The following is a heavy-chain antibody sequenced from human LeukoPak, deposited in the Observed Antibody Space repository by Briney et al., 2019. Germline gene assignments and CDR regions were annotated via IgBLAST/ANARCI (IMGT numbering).Heavy chain of an antibody. D-gene: IGHD3-3*01. V-gene: IGHV1-69*13. J-gene: IGHJ6*02. Sequence: AASVKVSCKASGYTFTSYGISWVRQAPGQGLEWMGGIIPIFGTANYAQKFQGRVTITADESTSTAYMELSSLRSEDTAVYYCARGQERYYDFWSGYGVWGQGTTVTVSS. CDR3: ARGQERYYDFWSGYGV. CDR2: IIPIFGTA. CDR1: GYTFTSYG.